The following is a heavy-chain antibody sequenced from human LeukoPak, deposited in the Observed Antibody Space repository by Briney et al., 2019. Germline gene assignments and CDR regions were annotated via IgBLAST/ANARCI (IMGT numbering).Heavy chain of an antibody. V-gene: IGHV3-23*01. Sequence: AGGSLRLSCTVSGFSLSSYAMSWVRRAPGKGLEWVPATSSSDDGKYYADSVRGRFTISRDNSRNTLYLQMNSLRAEDTAVYYCAKDGVWIGEKKANMDIWGKGTTV. J-gene: IGHJ6*03. CDR2: TSSSDDGK. CDR1: GFSLSSYA. CDR3: AKDGVWIGEKKANMDI. D-gene: IGHD3-10*01.